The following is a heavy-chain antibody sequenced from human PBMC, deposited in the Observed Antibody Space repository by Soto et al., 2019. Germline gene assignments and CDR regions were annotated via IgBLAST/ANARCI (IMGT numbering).Heavy chain of an antibody. CDR3: AMGLGAGLYYYSNVDA. CDR1: GYTFTSYG. D-gene: IGHD3-16*01. CDR2: ISAYNGNT. V-gene: IGHV1-18*01. J-gene: IGHJ6*03. Sequence: ASVKVSCKASGYTFTSYGISWVRQAPGQGLEWMGWISAYNGNTNYAQKLQGRVTMTTDTSTSTAYMELRSLRSDDTAVYYCAMGLGAGLYYYSNVDAWGKGTTVTASS.